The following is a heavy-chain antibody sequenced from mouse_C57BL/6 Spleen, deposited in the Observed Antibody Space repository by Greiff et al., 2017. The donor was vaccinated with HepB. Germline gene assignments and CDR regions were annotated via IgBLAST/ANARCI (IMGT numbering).Heavy chain of an antibody. CDR2: INYDGSST. CDR3: ARVGNAHYYAMDY. V-gene: IGHV5-16*01. Sequence: EVQLVESEGGLVQPGRSMKLSCTASGFTFSDYYMAWVRQVPEKGLEWVANINYDGSSTYYLDSLKSRFIISRDNAKNILYLQMSSLKSEDTATYYCARVGNAHYYAMDYWGQGTSVTVSS. CDR1: GFTFSDYY. J-gene: IGHJ4*01.